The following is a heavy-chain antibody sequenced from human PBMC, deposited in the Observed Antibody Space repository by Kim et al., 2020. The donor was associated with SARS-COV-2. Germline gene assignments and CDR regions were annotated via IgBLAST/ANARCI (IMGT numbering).Heavy chain of an antibody. CDR2: VNPSGGRT. J-gene: IGHJ6*02. CDR1: GYTFSNYF. D-gene: IGHD3-10*01. CDR3: AREGAITKVRGVIRFYGLDV. V-gene: IGHV1-46*01. Sequence: ASVKVSCKASGYTFSNYFMHWLRQAPGQGLEWMGIVNPSGGRTTYAQKFQGRVTMTRATSTSTVYMELSSLRSEDTAVYYCAREGAITKVRGVIRFYGLDVWGQGTTVTVSS.